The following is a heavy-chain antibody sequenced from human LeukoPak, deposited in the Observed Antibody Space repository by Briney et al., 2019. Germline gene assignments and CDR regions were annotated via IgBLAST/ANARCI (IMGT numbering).Heavy chain of an antibody. J-gene: IGHJ4*02. D-gene: IGHD1-1*01. CDR1: GYSISSGYY. CDR2: ITRSGST. V-gene: IGHV4-38-2*01. CDR3: ARGVEDDVY. Sequence: PSETLSLTCAVSGYSISSGYYWGWIRQPPGKGLEWIGSITRSGSTYYNPSLRSRVTISVDTSKNQISLKVNSVTATDTAVYFCARGVEDDVYWGQGTLVIVSS.